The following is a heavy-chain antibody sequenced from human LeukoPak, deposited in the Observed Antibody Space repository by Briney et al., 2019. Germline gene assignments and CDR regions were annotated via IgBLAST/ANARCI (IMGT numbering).Heavy chain of an antibody. CDR3: AREMKDSYYDFWSGNNWFDP. V-gene: IGHV3-74*01. J-gene: IGHJ5*02. CDR2: INSDGSST. D-gene: IGHD3-3*01. CDR1: GFTFSSYW. Sequence: HAGGSLRLSCAASGFTFSSYWMHWVRQAPGKGLAWVSRINSDGSSTSYADSVKGRFTISRDNAKNTLYLQMNSLRAEDTAVYYCAREMKDSYYDFWSGNNWFDPWGQGTLVTVSS.